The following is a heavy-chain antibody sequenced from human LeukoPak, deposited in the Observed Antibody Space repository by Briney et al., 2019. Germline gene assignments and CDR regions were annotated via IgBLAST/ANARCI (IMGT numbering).Heavy chain of an antibody. CDR3: AKDPGYCSSTSCFYFDY. J-gene: IGHJ4*02. CDR2: ISGSGGST. V-gene: IGHV3-23*01. D-gene: IGHD2-2*01. CDR1: GFTFSSYA. Sequence: GGSLRLSCAASGFTFSSYAMSWVRQAPGKGLEWVSAISGSGGSTYYADSVKGRFTISRDNSKNTLYLQMNSLRAEDTAVYYCAKDPGYCSSTSCFYFDYWGQGTLVTVSS.